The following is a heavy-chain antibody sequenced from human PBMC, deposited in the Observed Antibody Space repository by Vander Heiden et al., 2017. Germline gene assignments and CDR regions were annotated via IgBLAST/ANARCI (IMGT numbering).Heavy chain of an antibody. Sequence: EVQLVESGGGLVTPGGSLRLSCAASGFTFSSYSMNWVRQAPGKGLEWVSSISSSSSYIYYADSVKGRFTISRDNAKNSLYRQMNSLRAEDTAVYYCAREEDSSTFDYWGQGTLVTVSS. CDR2: ISSSSSYI. J-gene: IGHJ4*02. CDR1: GFTFSSYS. D-gene: IGHD6-13*01. V-gene: IGHV3-21*01. CDR3: AREEDSSTFDY.